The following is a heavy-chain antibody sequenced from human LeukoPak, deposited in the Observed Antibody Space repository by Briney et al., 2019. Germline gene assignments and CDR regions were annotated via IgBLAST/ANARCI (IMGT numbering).Heavy chain of an antibody. V-gene: IGHV3-23*01. D-gene: IGHD3-22*01. CDR2: ISGDGGTT. CDR3: AKSSGPGGYYYYGMDV. J-gene: IGHJ6*02. Sequence: GGSLRLSCAASEFTFNTYAVSWVRQAPGKGLEWVSAISGDGGTTYYADSVRGRFTISRDNSKSTLYLQMNSLRAEDTAVYYCAKSSGPGGYYYYGMDVWGQGTTVTVSS. CDR1: EFTFNTYA.